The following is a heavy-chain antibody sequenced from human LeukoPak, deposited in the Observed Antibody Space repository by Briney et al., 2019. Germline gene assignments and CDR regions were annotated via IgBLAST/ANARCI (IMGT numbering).Heavy chain of an antibody. V-gene: IGHV4-4*07. CDR1: GGSINNYY. CDR2: IYSSGST. CDR3: AGEPHYYDSSGYPVH. D-gene: IGHD3-22*01. J-gene: IGHJ4*02. Sequence: SETLSLTCTVSGGSINNYYWNWIRQSAGKGLEWIGRIYSSGSTNYNPSLKSRVTMSVDTSKNQFSLKLSSVTAADTAVYYCAGEPHYYDSSGYPVHWGQGTLVTVSS.